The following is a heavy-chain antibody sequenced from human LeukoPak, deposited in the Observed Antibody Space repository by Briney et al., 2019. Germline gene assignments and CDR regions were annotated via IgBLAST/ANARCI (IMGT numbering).Heavy chain of an antibody. CDR3: ARDRNGYNCYFDY. CDR2: IIPIFGTA. D-gene: IGHD5-24*01. V-gene: IGHV1-69*13. Sequence: GTSVKVSCKASGGTFSSYAISWVRQAPGQGLEWMGGIIPIFGTANYAQKFQGRVTITADESTSTAYMELSSLRSEDTAVYYCARDRNGYNCYFDYWGQGTLVTVSS. CDR1: GGTFSSYA. J-gene: IGHJ4*02.